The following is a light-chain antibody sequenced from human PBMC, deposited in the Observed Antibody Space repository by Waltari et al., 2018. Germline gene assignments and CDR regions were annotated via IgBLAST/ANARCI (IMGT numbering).Light chain of an antibody. J-gene: IGLJ3*02. Sequence: QQHPGKAPKLRMYDVSKRPSGVSNRFSGSKSGNTASLTISGLQAEDEADYYCSSYTSSSTFGVFGGGTKLTVL. CDR2: DVS. V-gene: IGLV2-14*04. CDR3: SSYTSSSTFGV.